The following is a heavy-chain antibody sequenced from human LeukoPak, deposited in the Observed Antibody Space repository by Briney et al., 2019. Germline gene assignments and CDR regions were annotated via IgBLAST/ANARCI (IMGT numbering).Heavy chain of an antibody. J-gene: IGHJ5*02. CDR3: ARPRVYYYGSGSSNWFDP. Sequence: ASVKVSCKASGYTFTAYYMHWVRQAPGQGLEWMGWINPNSGGTNYAQKFQGRVTMNRDTSISTAYMELSRLRSDDTAVYYCARPRVYYYGSGSSNWFDPWGQGTLVTVSS. CDR1: GYTFTAYY. D-gene: IGHD3-10*01. V-gene: IGHV1-2*02. CDR2: INPNSGGT.